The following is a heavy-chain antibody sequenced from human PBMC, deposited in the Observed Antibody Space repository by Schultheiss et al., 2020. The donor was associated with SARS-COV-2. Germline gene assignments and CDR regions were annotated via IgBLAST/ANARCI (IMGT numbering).Heavy chain of an antibody. CDR1: GYTFTSYG. D-gene: IGHD5-18*01. CDR3: AGGGRVDTAMVGLRFDY. J-gene: IGHJ4*02. CDR2: ISAYNGNT. V-gene: IGHV1-18*01. Sequence: ASVKVSCKASGYTFTSYGISWVRQAPGQGLEWMGWISAYNGNTNYAQKLQGRVTMTTDTSTSTAYMELRSLGSDDTAVYYGAGGGRVDTAMVGLRFDYWGQGTLVTVSS.